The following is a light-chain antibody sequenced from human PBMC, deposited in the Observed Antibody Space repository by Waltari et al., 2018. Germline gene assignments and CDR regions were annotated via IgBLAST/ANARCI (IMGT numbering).Light chain of an antibody. CDR3: QHYYSYPLT. Sequence: DIQMTQSPSSLSASVGDRVTITCRASQSISSYLNWYQQKPGKAPKLLIYAASSLQSGVPSRFSGSGSGTDFTLTISSLQPEDFATYYCQHYYSYPLTFGGGTKVEIK. J-gene: IGKJ4*01. CDR2: AAS. CDR1: QSISSY. V-gene: IGKV1-39*01.